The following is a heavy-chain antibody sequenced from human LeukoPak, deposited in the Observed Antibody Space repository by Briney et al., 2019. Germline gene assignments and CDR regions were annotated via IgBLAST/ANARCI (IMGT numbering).Heavy chain of an antibody. CDR2: IAYDGSNK. J-gene: IGHJ3*02. Sequence: GGSLRLSCAASGFTFSSYAMHWVRQAPGKGLEWVAVIAYDGSNKYYADSVKGRFTISRDNSKNTLYLQMNSLRAEDTAVYYCAKEVFRRDAFDIWGQGTMVTVSS. D-gene: IGHD3-10*01. CDR1: GFTFSSYA. V-gene: IGHV3-30*04. CDR3: AKEVFRRDAFDI.